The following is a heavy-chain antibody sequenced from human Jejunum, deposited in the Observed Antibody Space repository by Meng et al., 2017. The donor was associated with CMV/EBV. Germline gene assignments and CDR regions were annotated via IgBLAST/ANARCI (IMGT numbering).Heavy chain of an antibody. J-gene: IGHJ1*01. CDR1: AFRFSSMW. CDR3: ARASSGLGVSQATS. V-gene: IGHV3-74*03. CDR2: IAGSGGET. Sequence: AAFAFRFSSMWRHWDGQVPGKGLVWVLCIAGSGGETTDAVYVKCRVTRDRGDNTVYLQMDNLRVEDTGMYYCARASSGLGVSQATSWGQGTLVTVSS. D-gene: IGHD3-10*01.